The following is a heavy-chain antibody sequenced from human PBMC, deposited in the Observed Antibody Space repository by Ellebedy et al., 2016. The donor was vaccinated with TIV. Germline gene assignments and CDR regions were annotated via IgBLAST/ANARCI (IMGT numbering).Heavy chain of an antibody. V-gene: IGHV3-30*18. CDR2: ISYNGDNK. Sequence: GESLKISXAASGLSFSRYGLLWVRQAPGKGLEWVAAISYNGDNKFYGDSVKGRFTISRDNSKSTLYLQMDSLRTEDTAVYFCVKEPCSGNNCYFSGSDYWGQGTLVTVSS. CDR3: VKEPCSGNNCYFSGSDY. CDR1: GLSFSRYG. J-gene: IGHJ4*02. D-gene: IGHD2-15*01.